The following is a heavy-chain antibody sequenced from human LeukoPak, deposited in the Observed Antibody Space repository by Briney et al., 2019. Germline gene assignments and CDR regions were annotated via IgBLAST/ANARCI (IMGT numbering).Heavy chain of an antibody. J-gene: IGHJ6*03. V-gene: IGHV3-73*01. CDR3: TRRGIAVAGTGRDYYYYMDV. CDR2: IRSKANSYAT. Sequence: PGGSLRLSCAASGFTFSGSAMHWVRQASGKGLEWVGCIRSKANSYATAYAASVKGRFTISRDESKNTAYLQMNSLKTEDTAVYYCTRRGIAVAGTGRDYYYYMDVWGKGTTVTVSS. D-gene: IGHD6-19*01. CDR1: GFTFSGSA.